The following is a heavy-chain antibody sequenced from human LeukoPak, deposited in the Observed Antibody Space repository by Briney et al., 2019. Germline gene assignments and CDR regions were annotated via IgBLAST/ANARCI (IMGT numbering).Heavy chain of an antibody. Sequence: GGSLRLSCAASGFTFSNYAMSWVRQAPGKGLEWVSAISGSGGSTYYADSVKGRFTISRDNSKNTLYLQMNSLRAEDTAVYYCAKSYYYYDSSGYYDYWGQGTLVTVSS. V-gene: IGHV3-23*01. D-gene: IGHD3-22*01. CDR3: AKSYYYYDSSGYYDY. J-gene: IGHJ4*02. CDR2: ISGSGGST. CDR1: GFTFSNYA.